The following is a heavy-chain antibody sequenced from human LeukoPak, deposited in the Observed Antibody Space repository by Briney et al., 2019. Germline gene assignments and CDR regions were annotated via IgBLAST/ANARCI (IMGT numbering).Heavy chain of an antibody. Sequence: PGGSLRLSCAASGFTFDDYAMHWVRQAPGKGLEWVSYISSSGSTIYYADSVKGRFTISRDNAKNSLYLQMNSLRAEDTAVYYCARDLGANHFDYWGQGALVTVSS. V-gene: IGHV3-11*01. CDR2: ISSSGSTI. CDR1: GFTFDDYA. CDR3: ARDLGANHFDY. D-gene: IGHD3-16*01. J-gene: IGHJ4*02.